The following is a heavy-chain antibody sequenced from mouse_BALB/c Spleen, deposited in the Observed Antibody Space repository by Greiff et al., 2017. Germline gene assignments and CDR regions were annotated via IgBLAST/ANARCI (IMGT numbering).Heavy chain of an antibody. V-gene: IGHV3-8*02. D-gene: IGHD2-10*02. J-gene: IGHJ2*01. Sequence: EVHLVESGPSLVKPSQTLSLTCSVTGDSITSGYWNWIRKFPGNKLEYMGYISYSGSTYYNPSLKSRISITRDTSKNQYYLQLNSVTTEDTATYYCARYKYGNYYFDYWGQGTTLTVSS. CDR1: GDSITSGY. CDR2: ISYSGST. CDR3: ARYKYGNYYFDY.